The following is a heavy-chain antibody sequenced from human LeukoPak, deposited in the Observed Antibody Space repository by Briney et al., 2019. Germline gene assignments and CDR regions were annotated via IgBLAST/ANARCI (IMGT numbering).Heavy chain of an antibody. V-gene: IGHV3-7*01. J-gene: IGHJ4*02. CDR1: GFTFSNYW. Sequence: PGGSLRLSCAPSGFTFSNYWMSWVRQAPGKGLEWVANIKQDGSQKYYVDSLKGRFTISRDNAKNSVYLGMDSLRAEDTAVYYCARIGYSSSSFDYWGQGTLVTVSS. CDR3: ARIGYSSSSFDY. CDR2: IKQDGSQK. D-gene: IGHD6-13*01.